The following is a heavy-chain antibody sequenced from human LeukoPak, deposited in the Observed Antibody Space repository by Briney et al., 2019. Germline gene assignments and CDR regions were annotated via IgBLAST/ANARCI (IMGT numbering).Heavy chain of an antibody. CDR3: ARRRVLRYFDWSSDFDY. J-gene: IGHJ4*02. Sequence: PSETLSLTCAVYGGSFSGYYWSWIRQPPGKGLEWIGEINHSGSTNYNPSLKSRVTISVDTSKNQFSLKLSSVTAADTAVYYCARRRVLRYFDWSSDFDYWGQGTLVTVSS. CDR2: INHSGST. D-gene: IGHD3-9*01. CDR1: GGSFSGYY. V-gene: IGHV4-34*01.